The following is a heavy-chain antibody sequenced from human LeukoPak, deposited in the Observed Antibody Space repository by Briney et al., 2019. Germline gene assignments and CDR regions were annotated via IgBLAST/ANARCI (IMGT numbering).Heavy chain of an antibody. CDR2: IKQDGSEK. V-gene: IGHV3-7*01. CDR3: AKDAHIVVVPAAIGYYFDY. J-gene: IGHJ4*02. Sequence: GGSLRLSCAASGFTFSSYWMSWVRQAPGKGLEWVANIKQDGSEKYYADSVKGRFTISRDNSKNTLYLQMNSLRAEDTAVYYCAKDAHIVVVPAAIGYYFDYWGQGTLVTVSS. D-gene: IGHD2-2*01. CDR1: GFTFSSYW.